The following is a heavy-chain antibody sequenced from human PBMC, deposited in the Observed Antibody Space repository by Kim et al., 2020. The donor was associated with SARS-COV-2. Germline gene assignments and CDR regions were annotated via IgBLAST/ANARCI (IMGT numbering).Heavy chain of an antibody. CDR3: ARDSRGGYSSSFDF. CDR1: GFTVSSNY. D-gene: IGHD6-6*01. Sequence: GGSLRLSCAASGFTVSSNYMSWVRQAPGKGLEWVSIIYSGGSTDYVDSVKGRFTISRDNSKNTLYLQMNSLRAEDTAVYYCARDSRGGYSSSFDFWGQGTLVTVSS. J-gene: IGHJ4*02. CDR2: IYSGGST. V-gene: IGHV3-53*01.